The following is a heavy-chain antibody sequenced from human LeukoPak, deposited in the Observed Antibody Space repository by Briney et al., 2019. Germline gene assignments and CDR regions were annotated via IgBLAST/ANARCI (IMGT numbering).Heavy chain of an antibody. D-gene: IGHD2-2*01. CDR1: GYTFTSYD. CDR2: MNPNSGNT. V-gene: IGHV1-8*03. CDR3: ARGFVVVPAAMGY. Sequence: DSVKVSCKASGYTFTSYDINWVRQATGQGLEWMGWMNPNSGNTGYAQKFQGRVTITRNTSISTAYMELSSLRSEDTAVYYCARGFVVVPAAMGYWGQGTLVTVSS. J-gene: IGHJ4*02.